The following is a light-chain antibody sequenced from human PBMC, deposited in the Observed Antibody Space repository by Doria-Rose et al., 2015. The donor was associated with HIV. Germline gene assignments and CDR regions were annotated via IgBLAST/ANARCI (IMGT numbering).Light chain of an antibody. CDR1: QSLLYTSKNY. CDR3: QQHYDTPS. Sequence: DIRLTQSPESLGMSLGERATLNYKSNQSLLYTSKNYLAWYQQKPGQPPKLLIYWASTRQSAVPARFSSSGSGTDFTLAISSLEAEDVAVYYCQQHYDTPSFGPGTTVDIK. V-gene: IGKV4-1*01. CDR2: WAS. J-gene: IGKJ3*01.